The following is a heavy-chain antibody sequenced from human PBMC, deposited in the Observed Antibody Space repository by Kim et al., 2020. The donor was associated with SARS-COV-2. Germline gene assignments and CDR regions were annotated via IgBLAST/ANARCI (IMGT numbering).Heavy chain of an antibody. CDR1: GYTFTSYA. D-gene: IGHD3-22*01. V-gene: IGHV7-4-1*02. Sequence: ASVKVSCKASGYTFTSYAMNWVRQAPGQGLEWMGWINTNTGNPTYAQGFTGRFVFSLDTSVSTAYLQISSLKAEDTAVYYCARGSFGGYYDSSGYYPPSGWFDPWGQGTLVTVSS. J-gene: IGHJ5*02. CDR2: INTNTGNP. CDR3: ARGSFGGYYDSSGYYPPSGWFDP.